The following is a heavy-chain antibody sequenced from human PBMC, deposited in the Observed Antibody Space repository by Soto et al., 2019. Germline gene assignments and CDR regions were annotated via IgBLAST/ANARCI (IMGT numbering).Heavy chain of an antibody. D-gene: IGHD2-2*01. CDR1: EFTFKSYG. V-gene: IGHV3-30*03. J-gene: IGHJ4*02. CDR3: ARDSYRGDVVLTPAPYGNDY. CDR2: ISFDGNRK. Sequence: QMQLVESGGGVVQPGRSQRLSCAASEFTFKSYGMHWVRQAPGKGLAWVAVISFDGNRKHYADSVRGRFTISRDNSKNTLYLQMNSLRTEVTAIYYCARDSYRGDVVLTPAPYGNDYWGRGTLVTVSS.